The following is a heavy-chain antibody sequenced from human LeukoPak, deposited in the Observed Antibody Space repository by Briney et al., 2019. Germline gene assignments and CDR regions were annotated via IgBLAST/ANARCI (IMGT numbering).Heavy chain of an antibody. CDR3: AKAYTADWYDFDY. V-gene: IGHV3-23*01. CDR2: IHFSPGYT. CDR1: GFTFSSYT. J-gene: IGHJ4*02. Sequence: GGSLRLSCAASGFTFSSYTMSWVRQAPGKGLEWVSHIHFSPGYTYYADSVKGRFTISRDNSKNMLYLQMNSLRAEDTAVYYCAKAYTADWYDFDYWGQGTLVTVSS. D-gene: IGHD3-9*01.